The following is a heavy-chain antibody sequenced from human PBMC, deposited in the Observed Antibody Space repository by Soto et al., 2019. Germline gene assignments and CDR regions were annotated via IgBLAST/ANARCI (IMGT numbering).Heavy chain of an antibody. CDR1: GFTFSDFD. CDR3: AAPRDEYGSGVSWFTYGMDI. D-gene: IGHD3-10*01. V-gene: IGHV3-23*01. CDR2: LDGAGGST. J-gene: IGHJ6*02. Sequence: LRLSCLASGFTFSDFDMTWVRHVPGRGLEWVASLDGAGGSTYYAESVRGRLSISRDNSQNTLFLQMKRLTVDDTAIYYCAAPRDEYGSGVSWFTYGMDIWGQGTTVTVSS.